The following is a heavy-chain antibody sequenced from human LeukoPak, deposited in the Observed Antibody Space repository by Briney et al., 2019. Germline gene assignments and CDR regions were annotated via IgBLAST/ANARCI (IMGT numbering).Heavy chain of an antibody. J-gene: IGHJ3*02. Sequence: PGGSLRLSCAASGFTFSGYSMNWVRQAPGKGLEWVSYISSSSSTIYYADSVEGRSTISRDNAKNSLYLQMNSLRAEDTAVYYCARDYGSGNLDAFDIWGQGTMVTVSS. CDR2: ISSSSSTI. D-gene: IGHD3-10*01. CDR1: GFTFSGYS. CDR3: ARDYGSGNLDAFDI. V-gene: IGHV3-48*01.